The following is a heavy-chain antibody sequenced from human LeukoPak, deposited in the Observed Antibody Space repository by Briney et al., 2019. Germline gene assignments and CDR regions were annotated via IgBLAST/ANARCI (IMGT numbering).Heavy chain of an antibody. D-gene: IGHD3-22*01. V-gene: IGHV3-53*01. CDR1: GFTVRSNY. CDR3: SRTQYYYDSSGYYYVDWFDP. Sequence: GGSLRLSCAASGFTVRSNYMSWVRQAPGKGLEWVSIIYSDGSTYYADSVKGRFTISRDNSKNTLYLQMNSLRAEDTAVYYCSRTQYYYDSSGYYYVDWFDPWGQGTLVTVSS. CDR2: IYSDGST. J-gene: IGHJ5*02.